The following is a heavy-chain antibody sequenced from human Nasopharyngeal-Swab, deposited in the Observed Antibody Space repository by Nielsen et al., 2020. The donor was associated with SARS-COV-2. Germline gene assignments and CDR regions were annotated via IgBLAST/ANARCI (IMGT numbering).Heavy chain of an antibody. J-gene: IGHJ3*02. CDR2: ISAYNGNT. CDR3: ARIIMITFGGVIVMDMDAFDI. D-gene: IGHD3-16*02. Sequence: ASVKASCKASGYTFTSYGISWVRQAPGQGLEWMGWISAYNGNTNYAQKLQGRVTMTTDTSTSTAYMELRSLRSDDTAVYYCARIIMITFGGVIVMDMDAFDIWGQGTMVTVSS. V-gene: IGHV1-18*01. CDR1: GYTFTSYG.